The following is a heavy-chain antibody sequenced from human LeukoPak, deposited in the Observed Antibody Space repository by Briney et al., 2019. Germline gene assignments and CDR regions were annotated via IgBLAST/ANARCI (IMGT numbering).Heavy chain of an antibody. J-gene: IGHJ4*02. CDR3: AKSGIAASGSWYYLDS. CDR1: GFTFSSNA. Sequence: PGGSLRLSCAASGFTFSSNAMSWVRQAPGKGLEWVSGISGSGGSTYYADSVKGRFAISRDNSKNTLYLQMNSLRAEDTAVFYCAKSGIAASGSWYYLDSWGQGTLVTVSS. V-gene: IGHV3-23*01. D-gene: IGHD6-13*01. CDR2: ISGSGGST.